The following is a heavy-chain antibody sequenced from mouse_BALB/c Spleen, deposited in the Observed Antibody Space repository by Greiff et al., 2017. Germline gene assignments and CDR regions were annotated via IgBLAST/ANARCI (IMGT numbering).Heavy chain of an antibody. Sequence: QVQLQQSGAELVKPGASVKLSCKASGYTFTSYWMHWVKQRPGQGLEWIGEIDPSDSYTNYNQKFKGKATLTVDKSSSTAYMQLSSLTSEDSAVYYCARIDGYYDYWGQGTTLTVSS. CDR2: IDPSDSYT. J-gene: IGHJ2*01. D-gene: IGHD2-3*01. V-gene: IGHV1-69*02. CDR3: ARIDGYYDY. CDR1: GYTFTSYW.